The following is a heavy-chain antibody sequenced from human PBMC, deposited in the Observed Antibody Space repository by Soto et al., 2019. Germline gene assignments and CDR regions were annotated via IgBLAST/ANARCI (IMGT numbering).Heavy chain of an antibody. Sequence: ASVKVSCKASGYTFTSDGISWVRQAPGQGLEWMGWISAYNGNTNYAQKLQGRVTMTTDTSTSTAYMELRSLRSDDTAVYYCARFAYYDFWSGYHSMGYYYYYGRDVWGQGTTVTVSS. CDR3: ARFAYYDFWSGYHSMGYYYYYGRDV. CDR2: ISAYNGNT. D-gene: IGHD3-3*01. J-gene: IGHJ6*02. CDR1: GYTFTSDG. V-gene: IGHV1-18*01.